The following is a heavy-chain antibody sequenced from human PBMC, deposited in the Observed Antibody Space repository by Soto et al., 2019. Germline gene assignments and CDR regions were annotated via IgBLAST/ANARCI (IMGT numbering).Heavy chain of an antibody. CDR2: IYYSGST. Sequence: SETLSLTCTVSGGSISSGDYYWSWIRQPPGKGLEWIGYIYYSGSTYYNPSLKSRVTISVDTSKNQFSLKLSSVTAADTAVYYCARGLAYYYDSSGFRDAFDIWGQGRMVTVSS. V-gene: IGHV4-30-4*01. CDR1: GGSISSGDYY. D-gene: IGHD3-22*01. J-gene: IGHJ3*02. CDR3: ARGLAYYYDSSGFRDAFDI.